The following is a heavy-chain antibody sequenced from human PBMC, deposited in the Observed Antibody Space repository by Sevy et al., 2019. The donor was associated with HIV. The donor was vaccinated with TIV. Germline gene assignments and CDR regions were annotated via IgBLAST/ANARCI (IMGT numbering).Heavy chain of an antibody. J-gene: IGHJ4*02. CDR2: ISYDGSNK. D-gene: IGHD3-10*01. CDR1: GFTFSSYA. CDR3: ARDRGVQYYYGSGSYYKGFDY. Sequence: GRSLRLSCAASGFTFSSYAMHWVRQAPGKGLEWVAVISYDGSNKYYADSVKGRFTISRDNSKNTLYLQMNSLRAEDTAVYYCARDRGVQYYYGSGSYYKGFDYWGQGTLVTVSS. V-gene: IGHV3-30-3*01.